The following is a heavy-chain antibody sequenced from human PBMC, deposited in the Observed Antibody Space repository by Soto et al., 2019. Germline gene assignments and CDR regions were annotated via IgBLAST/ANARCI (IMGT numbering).Heavy chain of an antibody. CDR3: AKGHYNWNLPGWFDP. D-gene: IGHD1-20*01. V-gene: IGHV3-23*01. Sequence: EVQLLESGGGLVQPGGSLRLSCAASGFTFTSNAMSWVRQGPGKGLEWVPGVSSSGDRTYYTDSVKGRFTIARDNSKNTLYLQMDSLRAEDTATYYCAKGHYNWNLPGWFDPWGQGTLVTVSS. CDR1: GFTFTSNA. CDR2: VSSSGDRT. J-gene: IGHJ5*02.